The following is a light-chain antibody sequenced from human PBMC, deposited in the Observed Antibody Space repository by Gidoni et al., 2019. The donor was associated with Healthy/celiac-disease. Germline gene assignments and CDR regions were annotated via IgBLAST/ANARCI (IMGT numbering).Light chain of an antibody. J-gene: IGKJ1*01. CDR1: QSISSW. CDR3: QRYNGYRWT. Sequence: DIQMTQSPSTLSASVGDRVTITCRASQSISSWLAWYQQKPAKAPKLLIYKAYSLESGVPSRFSGSGSGTEFTLTISRLQPDDFATYYCQRYNGYRWTFXQXTKVEIK. CDR2: KAY. V-gene: IGKV1-5*03.